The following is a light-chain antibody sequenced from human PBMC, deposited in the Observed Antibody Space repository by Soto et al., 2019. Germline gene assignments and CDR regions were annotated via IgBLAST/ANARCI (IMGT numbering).Light chain of an antibody. CDR3: QQYGSSGT. CDR2: GAS. J-gene: IGKJ1*01. Sequence: EIVLTQSPGTLSLSPGERATLSCRASQSVSNNHLAWYQQKPGQAPTLLIYGASNRATGIPDRFSGSGSGTDFTLTISRLEPEDLAVYYCQQYGSSGTFGKGTKVDIK. CDR1: QSVSNNH. V-gene: IGKV3-20*01.